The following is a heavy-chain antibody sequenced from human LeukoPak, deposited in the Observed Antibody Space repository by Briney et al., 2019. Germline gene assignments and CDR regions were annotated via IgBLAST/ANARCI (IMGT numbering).Heavy chain of an antibody. CDR3: ARLKGIGTFDY. CDR1: GFTFSSYA. J-gene: IGHJ4*02. D-gene: IGHD1-26*01. Sequence: PGGSLRLSCAASGFTFSSYAMSWVRQAPGKGLEWVSYISSNGSTIYYADSVKRRLTISKDNAKNSLYLQMNSLRAEDTAVYYCARLKGIGTFDYWGQGTLVTVSS. CDR2: ISSNGSTI. V-gene: IGHV3-48*04.